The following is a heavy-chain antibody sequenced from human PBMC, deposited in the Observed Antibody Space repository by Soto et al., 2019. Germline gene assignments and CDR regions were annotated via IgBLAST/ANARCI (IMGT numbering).Heavy chain of an antibody. CDR2: ISYDGSNK. Sequence: QVQLVESGGGVVQPGRSLRLSCAASGFTFSSYAMHWVRQAPGKGLEWVAVISYDGSNKYYADSVKGRFTISRDNSKNTLYLQMNSLRAEDTAVYYCARDPSWDEGDSSHHAIYYYYGMDVWGQGTTVTVSS. D-gene: IGHD6-19*01. J-gene: IGHJ6*02. CDR1: GFTFSSYA. V-gene: IGHV3-30-3*01. CDR3: ARDPSWDEGDSSHHAIYYYYGMDV.